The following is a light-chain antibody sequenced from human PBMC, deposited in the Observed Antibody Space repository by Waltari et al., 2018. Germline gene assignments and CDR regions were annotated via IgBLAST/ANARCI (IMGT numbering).Light chain of an antibody. CDR2: GAS. CDR3: QQYGSSRWT. CDR1: QRVTNNY. Sequence: EIALTHSPATLHLSPGEGATLSCRASQRVTNNYPAGYQQKPGQAPRLLIYGASTRATGIPDKFSGSGSGTDFTLTISRLEPEDFAVYYCQQYGSSRWTFGQGTKVEIK. J-gene: IGKJ1*01. V-gene: IGKV3-20*01.